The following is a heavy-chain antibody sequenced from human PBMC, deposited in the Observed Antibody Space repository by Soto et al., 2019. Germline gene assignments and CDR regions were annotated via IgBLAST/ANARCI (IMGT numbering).Heavy chain of an antibody. Sequence: QVQLVESGGGVVQPGRSLRLSCAASGFTFSSYGMHWVRQAPGKGLEWVAVIWYDGSNKYYADSVKGRFTISRDNSKNTLYLQMNSLRDEDTAVYYCARDKGLIGFYYYYGMDVWGQGTTVTVSS. D-gene: IGHD2-8*01. V-gene: IGHV3-33*01. CDR1: GFTFSSYG. CDR2: IWYDGSNK. CDR3: ARDKGLIGFYYYYGMDV. J-gene: IGHJ6*02.